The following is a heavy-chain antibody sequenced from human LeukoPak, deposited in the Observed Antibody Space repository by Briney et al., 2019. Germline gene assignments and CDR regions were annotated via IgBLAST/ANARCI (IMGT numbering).Heavy chain of an antibody. CDR1: GFTFSSYG. J-gene: IGHJ6*03. CDR3: ARDGRYDYVWGSFTYYYYYYMDV. CDR2: IRYDGSNK. V-gene: IGHV3-30*02. Sequence: GGSLRLSCAASGFTFSSYGMHWVRQAPGKGLEWVAFIRYDGSNKYYADSVKGRFTISRDNAKNSLYLQMNSLRAEDTAVYYCARDGRYDYVWGSFTYYYYYYMDVWGKGTTVTISS. D-gene: IGHD3-16*01.